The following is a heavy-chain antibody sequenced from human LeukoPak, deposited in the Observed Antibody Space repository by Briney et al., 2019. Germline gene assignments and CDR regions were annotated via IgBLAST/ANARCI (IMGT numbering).Heavy chain of an antibody. V-gene: IGHV3-53*01. CDR2: IYSGGST. CDR3: VRGDYGDYTLFDY. CDR1: GFTVSSNY. D-gene: IGHD4-17*01. J-gene: IGHJ4*02. Sequence: GGSLRLSCAVSGFTVSSNYMSWVRQAPGKGLEWVSVIYSGGSTYYADSVKGRFTISRDNSKNTLYLQMNSLRAEDTAVYYCVRGDYGDYTLFDYWGQGTLVTVSS.